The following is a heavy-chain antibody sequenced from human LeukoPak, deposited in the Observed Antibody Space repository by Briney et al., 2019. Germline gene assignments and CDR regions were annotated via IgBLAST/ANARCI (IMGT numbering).Heavy chain of an antibody. CDR2: IYHSGST. CDR1: GYSISSGYY. Sequence: SETLSLTCTVSGYSISSGYYWGWIRQPPGKGLEWIGSIYHSGSTYYNPSLKSRVTISVDTSKNQFSLKLSSVTAADTAVYYCARGLWFGELSQYYFDYWGQGTLVTVSS. D-gene: IGHD3-10*01. J-gene: IGHJ4*02. V-gene: IGHV4-38-2*02. CDR3: ARGLWFGELSQYYFDY.